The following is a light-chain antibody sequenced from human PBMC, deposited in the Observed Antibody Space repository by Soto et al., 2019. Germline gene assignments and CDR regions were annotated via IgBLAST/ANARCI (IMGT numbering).Light chain of an antibody. CDR2: DAS. CDR1: QSISGF. CDR3: QQYLNWPPMYT. Sequence: EIVLTQSPATLSLSPGERATLSCRASQSINRASQSISGFLAWYQQKPGQAPRLLIYDASNRAAGIPARFSGSGSGTDFTLTISSLEPEDFAVYYCQQYLNWPPMYTFGQGTKLEIK. V-gene: IGKV3-11*01. J-gene: IGKJ2*01.